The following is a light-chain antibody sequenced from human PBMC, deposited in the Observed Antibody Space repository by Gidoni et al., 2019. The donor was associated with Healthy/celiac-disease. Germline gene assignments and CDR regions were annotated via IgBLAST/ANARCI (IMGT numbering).Light chain of an antibody. CDR1: SSDVGGYKY. CDR2: DVS. J-gene: IGLJ1*01. Sequence: QSALTQPASVSGSPGHSITISCTGTSSDVGGYKYVSWYQQHPGNAPKLMIYDVSKRPAGVSNRFSGSKSGNTASLTISGLQAEDEADYYCSSYTSSSTLCVFGTGTKVTVL. CDR3: SSYTSSSTLCV. V-gene: IGLV2-14*01.